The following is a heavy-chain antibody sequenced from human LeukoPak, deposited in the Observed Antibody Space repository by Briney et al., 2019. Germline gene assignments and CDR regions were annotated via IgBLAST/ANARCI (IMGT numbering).Heavy chain of an antibody. J-gene: IGHJ6*02. D-gene: IGHD6-13*01. V-gene: IGHV4-31*03. CDR3: ARGVAAAGTNYYGMDV. CDR1: GGSISSGGYY. Sequence: SETLSLTCTVSGGSISSGGYYWSWIRQHPGKGLEWIGYIYYSGSTYYNPSLKSRVTTSVDTSKNQFSLKLSSVTAADTAVYYCARGVAAAGTNYYGMDVWGQGTTVTVSS. CDR2: IYYSGST.